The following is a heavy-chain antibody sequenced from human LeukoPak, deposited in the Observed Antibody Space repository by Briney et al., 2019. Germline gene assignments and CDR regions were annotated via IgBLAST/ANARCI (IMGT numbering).Heavy chain of an antibody. CDR3: ARDGTYYYDSSGYPPFDY. D-gene: IGHD3-22*01. J-gene: IGHJ4*02. V-gene: IGHV1-46*01. CDR1: GYTFTSYY. Sequence: ASVTVSFTASGYTFTSYYMHWVRQAPGQGLEWMGIINPSGGSTSCAQKFQGRVTMTRDTSTSTVYMELSSLRSEDTAVYYCARDGTYYYDSSGYPPFDYWGQGTLVTVSS. CDR2: INPSGGST.